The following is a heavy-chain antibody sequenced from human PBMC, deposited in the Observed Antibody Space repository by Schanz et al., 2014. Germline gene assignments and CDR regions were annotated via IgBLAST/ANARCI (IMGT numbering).Heavy chain of an antibody. D-gene: IGHD3-10*01. V-gene: IGHV3-33*08. CDR3: ASPALVQGLMPEYYFDY. CDR2: IRYDGSNK. J-gene: IGHJ4*02. Sequence: QVDLVESGGGVVQPGRSLTLSCAVSTSLFSRSVIHWVRQAPGKGLEWVALIRYDGSNKYYADSVKGRFTISRDNSKNTLYLQMNSLRGEDTAVYYCASPALVQGLMPEYYFDYWGQGTLVTVSS. CDR1: TSLFSRSV.